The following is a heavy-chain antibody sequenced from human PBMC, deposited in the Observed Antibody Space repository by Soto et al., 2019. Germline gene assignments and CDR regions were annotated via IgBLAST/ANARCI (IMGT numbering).Heavy chain of an antibody. Sequence: ASVKVSCKASGYTFTSYGISWVRQAPGQGLEWMGWISAYNGNTNYAQKLQGRVTMTTDTSTSTAYMELRSLRSDDTAVYYCARGDYYDSSGYYRGGDYWGQGTLVTVSS. CDR3: ARGDYYDSSGYYRGGDY. CDR2: ISAYNGNT. V-gene: IGHV1-18*04. J-gene: IGHJ4*02. D-gene: IGHD3-22*01. CDR1: GYTFTSYG.